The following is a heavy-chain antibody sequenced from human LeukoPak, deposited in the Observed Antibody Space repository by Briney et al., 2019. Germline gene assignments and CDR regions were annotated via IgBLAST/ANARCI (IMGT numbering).Heavy chain of an antibody. CDR2: LSGSGGDT. J-gene: IGHJ4*02. D-gene: IGHD2-8*02. V-gene: IGHV3-23*01. CDR1: GFTFSRNA. Sequence: GGSLRLSCAASGFTFSRNAMSWVRQAPGKGLEWVSSLSGSGGDTYYADSVKGRFTISRDNSKNTLFLQMSSLRAEDTAVYHCAKGDRGHCTGVKCYPFDYWGQGTVVTVSS. CDR3: AKGDRGHCTGVKCYPFDY.